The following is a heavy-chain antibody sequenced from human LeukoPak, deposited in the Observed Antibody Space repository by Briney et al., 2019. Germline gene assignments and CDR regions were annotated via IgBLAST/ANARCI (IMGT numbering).Heavy chain of an antibody. CDR1: GGSISSSSYY. D-gene: IGHD2-2*01. J-gene: IGHJ3*02. V-gene: IGHV4-39*07. CDR2: IYYSGST. Sequence: SETLSLTCTVSGGSISSSSYYWGWIRRPPGKGLEWIGSIYYSGSTYYNPSLKSRVTISVDTSKNQFSLKLSSVTAADTAVYYCARDCSSTSCQRPKNDAFDIWGQGTMVTVSS. CDR3: ARDCSSTSCQRPKNDAFDI.